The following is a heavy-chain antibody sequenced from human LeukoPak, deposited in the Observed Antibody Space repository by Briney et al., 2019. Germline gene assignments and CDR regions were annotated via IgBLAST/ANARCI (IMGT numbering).Heavy chain of an antibody. CDR2: ISYDGSNK. V-gene: IGHV3-30*04. CDR1: GFPFSSYA. J-gene: IGHJ3*02. CDR3: ARVDDLDAFDI. D-gene: IGHD2-2*03. Sequence: GGSLRLSCAASGFPFSSYATHWVRQAPGKGLEWVAVISYDGSNKYYADSVKGRFTISRDNSKNTLYLQMNSLRAEDTAVYYCARVDDLDAFDIWGQGTMVTVSS.